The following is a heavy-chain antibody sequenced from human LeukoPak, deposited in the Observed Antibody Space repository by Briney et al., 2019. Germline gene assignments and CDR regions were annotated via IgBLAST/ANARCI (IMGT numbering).Heavy chain of an antibody. CDR1: GGSISSYY. CDR2: IYYRGST. V-gene: IGHV4-59*08. J-gene: IGHJ5*02. CDR3: ARLESYYDLLKGFDP. Sequence: SETLSLTCTVSGGSISSYYWSWIRQPPGKGLEWIGYIYYRGSTNYTPPLKSRVPISLDTSKNHSSLTLSPVTAADTAVYYCARLESYYDLLKGFDPWGQGTLVTVSS. D-gene: IGHD3-9*01.